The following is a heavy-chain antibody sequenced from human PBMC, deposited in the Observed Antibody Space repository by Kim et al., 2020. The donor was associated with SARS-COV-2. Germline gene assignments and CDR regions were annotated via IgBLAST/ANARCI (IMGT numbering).Heavy chain of an antibody. CDR1: GFTFSSYG. CDR2: ISYDGSNK. CDR3: AKDCGSSWSYYYYGMDV. V-gene: IGHV3-30*18. D-gene: IGHD6-13*01. Sequence: GGSLRLSCAASGFTFSSYGMHWVRQAPGKGLEWVAVISYDGSNKYYADSVKGRFTISRDNSKNTLYLQMNSLRAEDTAVYYCAKDCGSSWSYYYYGMDVWGQGTTVTVSS. J-gene: IGHJ6*02.